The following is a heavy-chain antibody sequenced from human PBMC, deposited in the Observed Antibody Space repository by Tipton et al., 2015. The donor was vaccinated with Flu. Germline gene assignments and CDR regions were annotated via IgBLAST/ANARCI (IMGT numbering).Heavy chain of an antibody. Sequence: TLSLTCTVSGGSISSYFWSWIRQPAGKGLEWIGRTHASGSTNYNPSLKSRVTMSIGTSKNQFSLRLSPVTAADTAVYYCASSGFGKGDFWGQGTLVTVSS. CDR1: GGSISSYF. CDR2: THASGST. D-gene: IGHD3-10*01. J-gene: IGHJ4*02. CDR3: ASSGFGKGDF. V-gene: IGHV4-4*07.